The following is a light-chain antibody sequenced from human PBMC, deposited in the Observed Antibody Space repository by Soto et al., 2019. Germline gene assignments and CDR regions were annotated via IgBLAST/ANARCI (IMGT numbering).Light chain of an antibody. J-gene: IGLJ1*01. CDR2: DVD. Sequence: QSVLTQPASVSGSPGQSITISCTGTSRDVGGYNYVSWYQQHPGKAPKLMIYDVDNRPSGVSTRFSGSKSGNTASLTISGLQAEDEADYYCSSYSNTLLCVFGAGTKLTVL. V-gene: IGLV2-14*03. CDR1: SRDVGGYNY. CDR3: SSYSNTLLCV.